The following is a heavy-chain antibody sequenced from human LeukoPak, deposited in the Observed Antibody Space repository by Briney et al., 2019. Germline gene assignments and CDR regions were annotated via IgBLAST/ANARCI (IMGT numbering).Heavy chain of an antibody. V-gene: IGHV4-59*01. CDR2: IYYSGST. CDR1: GGSISGYY. J-gene: IGHJ4*02. Sequence: PSETLSLTCTVSGGSISGYYWSWIRQPPGKGLEWIANIYYSGSTNYSPSLRSRVTISVDTSKNPFSLELTSVTAADTAVYYCARGVWSSGWSAYYFDYWGQGTLVTVSS. D-gene: IGHD6-19*01. CDR3: ARGVWSSGWSAYYFDY.